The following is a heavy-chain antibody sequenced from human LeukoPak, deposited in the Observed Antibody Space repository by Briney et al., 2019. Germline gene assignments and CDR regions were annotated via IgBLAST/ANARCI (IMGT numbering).Heavy chain of an antibody. CDR3: ARDRGSLSY. CDR1: GGSFSGYY. J-gene: IGHJ4*02. CDR2: INHSGST. D-gene: IGHD5/OR15-5a*01. Sequence: ASETLSLTCAVYGGSFSGYYWSWIRQPPGKGLEWIGEINHSGSTNYNPSLKSRVTISVDTSKNQFSLKLSSVTAADTAVYYCARDRGSLSYWGQGTLVTVSS. V-gene: IGHV4-34*01.